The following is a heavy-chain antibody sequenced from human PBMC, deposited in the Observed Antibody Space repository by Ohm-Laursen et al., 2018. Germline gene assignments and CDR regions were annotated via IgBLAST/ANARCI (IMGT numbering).Heavy chain of an antibody. CDR2: IWYDGSNK. J-gene: IGHJ5*02. CDR1: GFTFSSYG. Sequence: LRLSCAASGFTFSSYGMHWVRQAPGKGLEWVAVIWYDGSNKYYADSVKGRFTISRDNSKNTLYLQMNSLRAEDTAVYYCARDTALYHSYNWFDPWGQGTLVTVSS. CDR3: ARDTALYHSYNWFDP. D-gene: IGHD1-14*01. V-gene: IGHV3-33*01.